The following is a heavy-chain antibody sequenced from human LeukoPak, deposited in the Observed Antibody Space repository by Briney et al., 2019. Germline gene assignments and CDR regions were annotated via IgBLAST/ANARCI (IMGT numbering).Heavy chain of an antibody. CDR2: IHHSGST. J-gene: IGHJ4*02. V-gene: IGHV4-38-2*02. Sequence: SETLSLTCTVSGFSISSGYYWGWIRQPPGNGLEWIGSIHHSGSTYYNPSLKSRVTISVDTSKSQVSLKLSSVTAADTAVYYCARPYGVGDLYFGPYDYWGQGTLVTVSS. CDR1: GFSISSGYY. D-gene: IGHD2-8*01. CDR3: ARPYGVGDLYFGPYDY.